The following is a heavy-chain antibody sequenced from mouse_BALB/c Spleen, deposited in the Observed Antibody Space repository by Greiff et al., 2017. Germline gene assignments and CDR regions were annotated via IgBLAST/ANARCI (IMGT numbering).Heavy chain of an antibody. CDR1: GYSITSDYA. D-gene: IGHD2-2*01. V-gene: IGHV3-2*02. CDR3: ARWLPPFDY. Sequence: VQLQQSGPGLVKPSQSLSLTCTVTGYSITSDYAWNWIRQFPGNKLEWMGYISYSGSTSYNPSLKSRISITRDTSKNQFFLQLNSVTTEDTATYYCARWLPPFDYWGQGTTLTVSS. CDR2: ISYSGST. J-gene: IGHJ2*01.